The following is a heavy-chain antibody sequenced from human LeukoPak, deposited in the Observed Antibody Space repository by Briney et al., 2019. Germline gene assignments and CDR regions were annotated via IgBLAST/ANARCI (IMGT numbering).Heavy chain of an antibody. CDR3: ARDMSGYDFFDY. CDR2: IYAGNGNT. V-gene: IGHV1-3*01. Sequence: RASVKVSCKASGYTFTSYAMHWVRQAPGQRLEWMGWIYAGNGNTKYSQKFQGRVTITRDTSASTAYMELSSLRSEDTAVYYCARDMSGYDFFDYWGQGTLVTVSS. D-gene: IGHD5-12*01. J-gene: IGHJ4*02. CDR1: GYTFTSYA.